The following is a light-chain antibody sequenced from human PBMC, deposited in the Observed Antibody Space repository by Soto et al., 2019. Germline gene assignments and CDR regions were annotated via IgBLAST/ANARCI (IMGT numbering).Light chain of an antibody. CDR2: DAS. Sequence: EIVLTHSPSTLSWSPGEGATLSWGASQSVSSYLAWYQQKPGQAPRLLIYDASNRATGIPARFSGSGSGTDFNLTISSLEPEDFAVYYCQQRSNWPLTFGGGTKVDIK. V-gene: IGKV3-11*01. J-gene: IGKJ4*01. CDR1: QSVSSY. CDR3: QQRSNWPLT.